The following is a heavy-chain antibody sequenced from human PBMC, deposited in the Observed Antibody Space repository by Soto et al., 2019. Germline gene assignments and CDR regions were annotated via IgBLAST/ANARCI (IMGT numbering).Heavy chain of an antibody. J-gene: IGHJ6*02. V-gene: IGHV1-18*01. D-gene: IGHD3-3*01. Sequence: SAMVLCKAAVYNFASYGITCVRQANGHGHDWVGWISSYHGNTNYAHKLPCRVTMTTDIATSTAYMELRSLRSDDTAVYYCARDWGLRFLEWSYYYGMDVRGQGATVTVSS. CDR1: VYNFASYG. CDR3: ARDWGLRFLEWSYYYGMDV. CDR2: ISSYHGNT.